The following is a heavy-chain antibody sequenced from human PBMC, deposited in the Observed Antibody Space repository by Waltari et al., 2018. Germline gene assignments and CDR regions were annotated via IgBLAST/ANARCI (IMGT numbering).Heavy chain of an antibody. CDR3: ARVEGAAGLDI. D-gene: IGHD3-16*01. J-gene: IGHJ3*02. Sequence: QVQLVQSGAEVKKPGASVKVSCKASGYTCTSYAMHWVRQDPGQRLEWMGWINAGNGNTKYSQKFQGRVTITRDTSASTAYMELSSLRSEDTAVYYCARVEGAAGLDIWGQGTMVTVSS. CDR1: GYTCTSYA. V-gene: IGHV1-3*01. CDR2: INAGNGNT.